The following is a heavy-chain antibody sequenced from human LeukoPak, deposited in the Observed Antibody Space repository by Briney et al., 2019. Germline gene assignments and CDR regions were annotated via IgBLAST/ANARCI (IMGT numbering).Heavy chain of an antibody. V-gene: IGHV3-7*01. Sequence: GGSLRLSCAASGFTFSSYWMSWVRQAPGKGLEWVANMKQDGSEKYYVDSVKGRFTVSRDNAKKSLYLQMNSLRAEDTAVYHCARDWHHSNSRDYAFDIWGQGTMVTVSS. J-gene: IGHJ3*02. CDR2: MKQDGSEK. CDR1: GFTFSSYW. D-gene: IGHD2/OR15-2a*01. CDR3: ARDWHHSNSRDYAFDI.